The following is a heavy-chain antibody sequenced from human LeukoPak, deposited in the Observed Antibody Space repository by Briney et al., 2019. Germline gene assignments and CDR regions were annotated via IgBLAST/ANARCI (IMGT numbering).Heavy chain of an antibody. CDR2: INSDGSST. CDR3: AKAGYSSGWSSPLTDY. J-gene: IGHJ4*02. Sequence: GGSLRLSCAASGFTFSSYWMHWVRQAPGKGLVWVSRINSDGSSTSYADSVKGRFTISRDNAKNTLYLQMNSLRAEDTAVYYCAKAGYSSGWSSPLTDYWGQGSLVTVSS. CDR1: GFTFSSYW. V-gene: IGHV3-74*01. D-gene: IGHD6-19*01.